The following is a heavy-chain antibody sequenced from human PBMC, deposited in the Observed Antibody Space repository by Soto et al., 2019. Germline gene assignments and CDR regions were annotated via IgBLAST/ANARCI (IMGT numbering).Heavy chain of an antibody. CDR1: GDTVSRNSAA. CDR2: TYYRSKWYN. D-gene: IGHD1-1*01. J-gene: IGHJ4*02. V-gene: IGHV6-1*01. CDR3: ASYNFDY. Sequence: QVQLQQSGPGLLKPSQTLSLTCAISGDTVSRNSAAWHWIRQSPSRGLEWLGKTYYRSKWYNDYAVTVKRRITSNPDTSKNQFSLQLNSVTPEDTAIYYCASYNFDYWGQGTLVTVSS.